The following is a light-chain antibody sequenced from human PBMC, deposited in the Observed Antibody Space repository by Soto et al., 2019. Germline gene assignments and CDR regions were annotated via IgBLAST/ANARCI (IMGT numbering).Light chain of an antibody. CDR3: QQLYTLPYT. J-gene: IGKJ5*01. CDR2: EAS. V-gene: IGKV1-9*01. CDR1: HDISTF. Sequence: DIRLTQSPSLLSASIGDRVTITCRASHDISTFLAWYQQKPGKAPKLLIYEASTLQSGVPSRFSGSGSGTEFTLTISGLLPEDFAAYHCQQLYTLPYTFGHGTRL.